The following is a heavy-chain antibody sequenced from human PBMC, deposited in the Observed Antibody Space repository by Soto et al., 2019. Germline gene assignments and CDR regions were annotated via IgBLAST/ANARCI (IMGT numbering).Heavy chain of an antibody. V-gene: IGHV3-30-3*01. CDR1: GFTFSSYA. J-gene: IGHJ5*02. D-gene: IGHD2-15*01. CDR3: ARERLVVVVAANKNWFDP. Sequence: QVQLVESGGGVVQPGRSLRLSCAASGFTFSSYAMHWVRQAPGKGLEWVAVISYDGSNKYYAGSVKGRFTISRDNSKNTLYLQMNSLRAEDTAVYYRARERLVVVVAANKNWFDPWGQGTLVTVSS. CDR2: ISYDGSNK.